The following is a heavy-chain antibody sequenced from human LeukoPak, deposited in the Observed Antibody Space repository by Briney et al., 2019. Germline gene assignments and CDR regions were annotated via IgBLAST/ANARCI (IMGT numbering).Heavy chain of an antibody. CDR1: GGSISSGGYY. V-gene: IGHV4-61*08. CDR2: IYHSGST. Sequence: SETLSLTCTVSGGSISSGGYYWSWIRQPPGKGLEWIGYIYHSGSTYYNPSLKSRVTISVDTSKNQFSLKLSSVTAADTAVYYCARGRSSSYYWGQGTLVTVSS. J-gene: IGHJ4*02. CDR3: ARGRSSSYY. D-gene: IGHD6-6*01.